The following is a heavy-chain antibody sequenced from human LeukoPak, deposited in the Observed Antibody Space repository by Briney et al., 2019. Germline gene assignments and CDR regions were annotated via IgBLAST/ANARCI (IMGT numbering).Heavy chain of an antibody. CDR3: ARGRGSVAGQYFDY. J-gene: IGHJ4*02. CDR2: ISSSSSYI. D-gene: IGHD6-19*01. Sequence: GGPLRLSCAASGFTFSSYSMNWVRQAPGKGLEWVSSISSSSSYIYYADSVKGRFTISRDNAKNSLYLQMNSLRAEDTAVYYCARGRGSVAGQYFDYWGQGTLVTVSS. CDR1: GFTFSSYS. V-gene: IGHV3-21*04.